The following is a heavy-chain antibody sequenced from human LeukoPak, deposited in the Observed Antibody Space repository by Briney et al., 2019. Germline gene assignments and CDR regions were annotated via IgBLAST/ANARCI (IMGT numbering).Heavy chain of an antibody. CDR2: VYYSGST. CDR1: GGSISSYY. CDR3: ARGQDLRGSPTIYPFDY. J-gene: IGHJ4*02. D-gene: IGHD3-9*01. Sequence: PSETLSLTCTVSGGSISSYYWSWIRQPPAKGLEWIGYVYYSGSTYYNPSLKSRVTISVDTSKKQFSLKLTSVTTADTAVYYCARGQDLRGSPTIYPFDYWGQGTLVTVSS. V-gene: IGHV4-59*01.